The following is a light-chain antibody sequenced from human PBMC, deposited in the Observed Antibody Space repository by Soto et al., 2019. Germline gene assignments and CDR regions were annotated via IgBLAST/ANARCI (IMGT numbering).Light chain of an antibody. Sequence: VLTRSPGTLSLSPGARATLYCRASQSVSSNHLAWYQQKHGQAPRLPIYGGSSRATGIPVRFSDSGSETDFTLTLHRLEPEDCEVFYGQQYGTSEIRFGQGTRLEIK. V-gene: IGKV3-20*01. CDR1: QSVSSNH. CDR3: QQYGTSEIR. CDR2: GGS. J-gene: IGKJ5*01.